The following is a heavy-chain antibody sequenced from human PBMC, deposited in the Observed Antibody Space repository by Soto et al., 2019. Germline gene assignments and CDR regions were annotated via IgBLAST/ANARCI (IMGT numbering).Heavy chain of an antibody. CDR1: GFTFSNYA. Sequence: GGSLRLSCAAAGFTFSNYAMSWVRQAPGKGLEWVSSISGAGGVTHFADSVRGRFTISRDNSKDTLYLQMNSLTAEDTAVYYCAKDPSRGVTVTADFWGQGTLVTISS. CDR3: AKDPSRGVTVTADF. D-gene: IGHD4-17*01. CDR2: ISGAGGVT. J-gene: IGHJ4*02. V-gene: IGHV3-23*01.